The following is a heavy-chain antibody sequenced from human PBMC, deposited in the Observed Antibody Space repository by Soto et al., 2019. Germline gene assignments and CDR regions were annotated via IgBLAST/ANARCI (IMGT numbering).Heavy chain of an antibody. V-gene: IGHV4-59*08. CDR1: GGSISSYY. CDR2: IYYSGST. CDR3: ARHGGYCSSTSCYAPGYFDL. J-gene: IGHJ2*01. D-gene: IGHD2-2*01. Sequence: QVQLQESGPGLVKPSETLSLTCTVSGGSISSYYWSWIRQPPGKGLEWIGYIYYSGSTNYNPSPKSRVTIAVDTSKNQFSLKMSSVTAADTAVYYCARHGGYCSSTSCYAPGYFDLWGRGTLVTVSS.